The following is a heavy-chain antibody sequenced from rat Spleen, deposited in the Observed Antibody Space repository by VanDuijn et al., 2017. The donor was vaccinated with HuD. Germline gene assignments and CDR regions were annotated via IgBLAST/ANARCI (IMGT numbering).Heavy chain of an antibody. Sequence: EVQLVESGGGLVQPGRSLKLSCAASGFNFNDYWMGWVRQAPGKGLEWIGEINKDSSTKNYTPSLKDKFTISRDNAQNTLYLQMSKLGSEDTAIYYCARADSYRFAYWGQGTLVTVSS. CDR1: GFNFNDYW. V-gene: IGHV4-2*01. CDR3: ARADSYRFAY. J-gene: IGHJ3*01. D-gene: IGHD1-1*01. CDR2: INKDSSTK.